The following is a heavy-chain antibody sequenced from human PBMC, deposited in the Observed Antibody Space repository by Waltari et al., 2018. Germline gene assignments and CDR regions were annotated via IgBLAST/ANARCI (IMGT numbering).Heavy chain of an antibody. J-gene: IGHJ4*02. V-gene: IGHV3-74*01. CDR2: ISSDGTST. D-gene: IGHD1-26*01. CDR3: ARGSHYSNDY. Sequence: EVQLVESGGGLVQPGGSLRLSCAASGFTFTSSYMHWVRQPPGKGLVCFSRISSDGTSTSYADSVKGRFTISRDNAKNTLFLQMNSLRAEDTGVYYCARGSHYSNDYWGQGTLVTVSS. CDR1: GFTFTSSY.